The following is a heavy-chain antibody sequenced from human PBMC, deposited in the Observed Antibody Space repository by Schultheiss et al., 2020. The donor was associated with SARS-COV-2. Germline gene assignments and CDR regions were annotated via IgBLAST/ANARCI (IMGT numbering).Heavy chain of an antibody. Sequence: SCKASGGTFSSYAMSWVRQAPGKGLEWVSAISGSGGTTYYADSVKGRFTISRDNAKNSLYLQMNSLRAEDTAVYYCARDYCGGCFQHWGQGTLVTVSS. CDR2: ISGSGGTT. D-gene: IGHD2-21*01. J-gene: IGHJ1*01. CDR3: ARDYCGGCFQH. CDR1: GGTFSSYA. V-gene: IGHV3-23*01.